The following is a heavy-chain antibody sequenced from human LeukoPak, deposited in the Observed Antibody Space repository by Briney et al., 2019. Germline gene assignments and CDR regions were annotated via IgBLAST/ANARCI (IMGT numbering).Heavy chain of an antibody. J-gene: IGHJ4*02. CDR3: ARVSVLDLPGY. V-gene: IGHV3-33*01. D-gene: IGHD1-1*01. CDR1: GISFRSYG. CDR2: IWYDASNK. Sequence: PGGSLRLSCAASGISFRSYGMHWVRQAPGKGLEWVTFIWYDASNKYYADSVKGRFTISRDNSKNTLYLQMNSLRAEDTAVYYCARVSVLDLPGYWGQGTLVTVSS.